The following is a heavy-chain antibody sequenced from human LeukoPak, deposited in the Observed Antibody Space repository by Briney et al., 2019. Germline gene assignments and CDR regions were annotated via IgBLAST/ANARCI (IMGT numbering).Heavy chain of an antibody. CDR3: ASVAPPYCSSTSCSQFDY. V-gene: IGHV1-69*05. CDR1: GGTFSSYA. CDR2: IIPIFGTA. D-gene: IGHD2-2*01. Sequence: SVKVSCKASGGTFSSYAISWARQAPGQGLEWMGGIIPIFGTANYAQKFQGRVTITTDESTSTAYMELSSLRSEDTAVYYCASVAPPYCSSTSCSQFDYWGQGTLVTVSS. J-gene: IGHJ4*02.